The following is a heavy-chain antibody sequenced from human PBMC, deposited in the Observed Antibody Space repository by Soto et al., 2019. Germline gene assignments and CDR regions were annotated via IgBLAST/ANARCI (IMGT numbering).Heavy chain of an antibody. CDR2: IYYSGST. V-gene: IGHV4-39*01. CDR1: GGSISSSSYY. Sequence: SETLSLTCTVSGGSISSSSYYWGWIRQPPGKGLEWIGSIYYSGSTYYPSLRSRVTLSVDSSKNQISLALTSVTAADTAVYYCARAKFESTGWHQFDIWGQGTLVTVSS. J-gene: IGHJ4*02. CDR3: ARAKFESTGWHQFDI. D-gene: IGHD7-27*01.